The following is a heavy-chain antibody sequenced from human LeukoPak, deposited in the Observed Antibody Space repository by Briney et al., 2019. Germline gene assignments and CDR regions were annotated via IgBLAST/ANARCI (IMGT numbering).Heavy chain of an antibody. J-gene: IGHJ5*02. CDR2: ISGSGGST. V-gene: IGHV3-23*01. Sequence: GGSLRLSCAASGFTFSSYAMSWVRQAPGKGLEWVSAISGSGGSTYYADSVKGRFTISRDNSKNTLYLQMNSLRAEDTAVYYCASGASDFWSGYYATWPWSQGTLVTVSS. CDR1: GFTFSSYA. D-gene: IGHD3-3*01. CDR3: ASGASDFWSGYYATWP.